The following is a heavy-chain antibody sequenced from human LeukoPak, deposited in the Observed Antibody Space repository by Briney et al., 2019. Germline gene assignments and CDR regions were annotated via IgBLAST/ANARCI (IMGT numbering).Heavy chain of an antibody. Sequence: SETLSLTCTVSGGSINSYYWSWIRQPAGKGLAWIGRTYSSGSTNYNPSLKSRVSMSVDTSKNQFSLKLTSVTAADTAVYYCARDRSASTYYYDSDYYYYFDYWGQGTLVTVSS. CDR1: GGSINSYY. CDR3: ARDRSASTYYYDSDYYYYFDY. CDR2: TYSSGST. J-gene: IGHJ4*02. V-gene: IGHV4-4*07. D-gene: IGHD3-22*01.